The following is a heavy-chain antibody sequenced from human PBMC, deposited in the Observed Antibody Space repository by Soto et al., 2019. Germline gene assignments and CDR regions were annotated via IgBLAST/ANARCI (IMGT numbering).Heavy chain of an antibody. CDR1: SDSINNNKW. V-gene: IGHV4-4*02. CDR2: IHQSGST. CDR3: AREGRDGYNLNY. J-gene: IGHJ4*02. D-gene: IGHD5-12*01. Sequence: PSETLSLTCVVSSDSINNNKWWSWVRQPPGKGLEWIGEIHQSGSTNYNPSLKSRVTISVDKSKNQFSLNLSSVTAADTAVYFCAREGRDGYNLNYWGQGTLVTVSS.